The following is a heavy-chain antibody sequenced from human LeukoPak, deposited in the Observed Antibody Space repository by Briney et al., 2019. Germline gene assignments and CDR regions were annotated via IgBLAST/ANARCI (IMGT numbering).Heavy chain of an antibody. Sequence: PGRSLRLSCAASGFTFSSYGMHWLRQAPAKGLEWVAVISYDGSNKYYADSVKGRFTISRDNSKNTLYLQMNSLRAEDTAVYYCAKDPQATVTTGWFDPWGQGTLVTVSS. CDR2: ISYDGSNK. CDR1: GFTFSSYG. CDR3: AKDPQATVTTGWFDP. V-gene: IGHV3-30*18. D-gene: IGHD4-17*01. J-gene: IGHJ5*02.